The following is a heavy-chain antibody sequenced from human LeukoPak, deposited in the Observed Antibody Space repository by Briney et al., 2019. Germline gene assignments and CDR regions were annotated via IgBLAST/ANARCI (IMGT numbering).Heavy chain of an antibody. V-gene: IGHV4-59*01. CDR2: IYYSGST. Sequence: PSETLSLTCTVSGGCISSYYWSWIRQPPGKGLEWIGYIYYSGSTNYNPSLKSRVTISVDTSKNQFSLKLSAVTAADTAGYYCARVSGYDWESFYDNWGQGILVTVSS. CDR1: GGCISSYY. J-gene: IGHJ4*02. CDR3: ARVSGYDWESFYDN. D-gene: IGHD5-12*01.